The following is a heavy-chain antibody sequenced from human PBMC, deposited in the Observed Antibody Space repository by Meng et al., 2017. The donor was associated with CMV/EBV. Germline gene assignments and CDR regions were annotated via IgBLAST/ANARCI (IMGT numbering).Heavy chain of an antibody. CDR1: GFTFSSYW. J-gene: IGHJ3*02. D-gene: IGHD3-3*01. CDR2: IKQDGSEK. CDR3: ARVLRFLESYDSFDI. Sequence: SCAASGFTFSSYWMSWVRQAPGKGLEWVANIKQDGSEKYYVDSVKGRFTISRDNAKNSPYLQMNSLRAEDTAVYYCARVLRFLESYDSFDIWGQATMVTVSS. V-gene: IGHV3-7*01.